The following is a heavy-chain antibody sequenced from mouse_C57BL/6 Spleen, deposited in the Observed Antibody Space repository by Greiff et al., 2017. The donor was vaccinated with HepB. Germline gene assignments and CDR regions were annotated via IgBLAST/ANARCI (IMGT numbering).Heavy chain of an antibody. D-gene: IGHD2-4*01. Sequence: QVHVKQSGAELVKPGASVKMSCKASGYTFTTYPIEWMKQNHGKSLEWIGNFHPYNDDTKYNEKFKGKATLTVEKSSSTVYLELSRLTSDDSAVYYCARRYYDYDGYYFDYWGQGTTLTVSS. V-gene: IGHV1-47*01. J-gene: IGHJ2*01. CDR2: FHPYNDDT. CDR1: GYTFTTYP. CDR3: ARRYYDYDGYYFDY.